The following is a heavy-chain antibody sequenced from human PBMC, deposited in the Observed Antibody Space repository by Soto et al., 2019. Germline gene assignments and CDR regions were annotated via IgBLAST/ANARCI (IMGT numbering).Heavy chain of an antibody. Sequence: SETLSLTCTVSGGSISSGGYYWSWLRQHPGKGREWIGYIYYSGSTYYNPSLKSRVTISVDTSKNQFSLKLSSVTAADTAVYYRARPRELRAAIRYYYNGMDVWGQGTTVTVSS. V-gene: IGHV4-31*03. CDR2: IYYSGST. J-gene: IGHJ6*02. D-gene: IGHD2-2*02. CDR1: GGSISSGGYY. CDR3: ARPRELRAAIRYYYNGMDV.